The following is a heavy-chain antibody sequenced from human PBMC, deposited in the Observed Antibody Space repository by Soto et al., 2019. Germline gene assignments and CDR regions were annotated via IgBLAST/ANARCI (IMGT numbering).Heavy chain of an antibody. CDR2: INPNSGGT. CDR3: ASDYYGSERGPGYYFDY. Sequence: ASVKVSCKASGYTFTGYYMHWVRQAPGQGLEWMGWINPNSGGTNYAQKFQGWVTMTRDTSISTAYMELSRLSSDDTAVYYCASDYYGSERGPGYYFDYWGQGTLVTVSS. CDR1: GYTFTGYY. V-gene: IGHV1-2*04. J-gene: IGHJ4*02. D-gene: IGHD3-10*01.